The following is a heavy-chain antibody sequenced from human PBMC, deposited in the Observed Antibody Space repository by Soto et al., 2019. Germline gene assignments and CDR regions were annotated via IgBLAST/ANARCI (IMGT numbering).Heavy chain of an antibody. D-gene: IGHD1-1*01. CDR3: ARVESPLESSDY. CDR2: ISPSGGST. CDR1: GYTFTSYG. J-gene: IGHJ4*02. Sequence: ASVKVSCKASGYTFTSYGISWVRQAPGQGLEWMGIISPSGGSTSYAQKSQGRVTMTRDTSTSTVYMELSSLRSEDTAVYYCARVESPLESSDYWGQGTLVIVSS. V-gene: IGHV1-46*03.